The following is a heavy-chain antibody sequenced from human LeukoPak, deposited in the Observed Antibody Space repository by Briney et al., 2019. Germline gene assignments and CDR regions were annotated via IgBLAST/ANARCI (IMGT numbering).Heavy chain of an antibody. Sequence: PGGSLRLSCAASGFTFSSYAMSWVRQAPGKGLEWVSAISGSGGSTYYADSVKGRFTISRDNSKNTLYLQMNSLRAEDTAVYYCAKHLGYCSGSSCQIFRENDYWGQGTLVIVSS. D-gene: IGHD2-15*01. CDR1: GFTFSSYA. J-gene: IGHJ4*02. V-gene: IGHV3-23*01. CDR3: AKHLGYCSGSSCQIFRENDY. CDR2: ISGSGGST.